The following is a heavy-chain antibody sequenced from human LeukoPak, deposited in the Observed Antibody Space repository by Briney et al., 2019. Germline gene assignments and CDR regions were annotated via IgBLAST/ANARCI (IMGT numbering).Heavy chain of an antibody. D-gene: IGHD6-19*01. Sequence: GGSLRLSCAASGFTFSSYWMSWVRQAPGKGLEWVANIKQDGSEKYYMDSVKGRFTISRDNAKNSLYLQMNSLRAEDTAVYYCARDWYSSGNDAFDIWGQGTMVTVSS. V-gene: IGHV3-7*03. CDR1: GFTFSSYW. CDR2: IKQDGSEK. J-gene: IGHJ3*02. CDR3: ARDWYSSGNDAFDI.